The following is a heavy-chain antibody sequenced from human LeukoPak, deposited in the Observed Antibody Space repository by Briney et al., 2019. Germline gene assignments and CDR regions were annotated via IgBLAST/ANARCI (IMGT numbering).Heavy chain of an antibody. CDR3: ARAPGYSSSWYGKDDAFDI. CDR1: GGSISSGGYS. D-gene: IGHD6-13*01. CDR2: IYYSGST. Sequence: PSETLSLTCAVSGGSISSGGYSWSWIRQPPGKGLEWIGYIYYSGSTYYNPSLKSRVTISVDTSKNQFSLKLSSVTAADTAVYYCARAPGYSSSWYGKDDAFDIWGQGTTVTVSS. V-gene: IGHV4-30-4*07. J-gene: IGHJ3*02.